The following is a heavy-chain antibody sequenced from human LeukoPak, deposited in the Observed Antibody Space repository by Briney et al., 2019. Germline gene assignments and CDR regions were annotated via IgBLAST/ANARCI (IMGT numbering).Heavy chain of an antibody. CDR1: GFTFSTYA. CDR3: AWNYDFWSGFGY. Sequence: AGGSLRLSCAASGFTFSTYAMSWVRQAPGKGLEWVSSIRSSSSYIYYADSVKGRFTISRDNAKNSLYLQMNSLRAEDTAVYYCAWNYDFWSGFGYWGQGTLVTVSS. V-gene: IGHV3-21*01. J-gene: IGHJ4*02. CDR2: IRSSSSYI. D-gene: IGHD3-3*01.